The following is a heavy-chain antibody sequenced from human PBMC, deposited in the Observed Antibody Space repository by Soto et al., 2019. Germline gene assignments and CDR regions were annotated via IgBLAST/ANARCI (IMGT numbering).Heavy chain of an antibody. CDR1: GGTFSSYT. CDR2: IIPILGIA. CDR3: ARGPNSSGLSSGAFDI. D-gene: IGHD6-19*01. Sequence: ASVKVSCKASGGTFSSYTISWVRQAPGQGLEWMGRIIPILGIANYAQKFQGRVTMTTDTSTSTAYMELSSLRSDDTAVYYCARGPNSSGLSSGAFDIWGQGTMVTVSS. J-gene: IGHJ3*02. V-gene: IGHV1-69*02.